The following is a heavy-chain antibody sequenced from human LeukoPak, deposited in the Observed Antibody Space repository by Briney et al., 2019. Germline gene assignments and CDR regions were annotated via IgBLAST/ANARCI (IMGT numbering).Heavy chain of an antibody. V-gene: IGHV4-59*01. CDR3: ARDRPSYYYDSSGYYLDY. CDR2: IYYSGST. D-gene: IGHD3-22*01. J-gene: IGHJ4*02. Sequence: SETLSLTCTVSGGSISSYYWSWIRQPPGKGLEWIGYIYYSGSTNYNPSLKSRVTISVDTSKNQFSLKLSSVTAADTAVYYCARDRPSYYYDSSGYYLDYWGQGTLVTVSS. CDR1: GGSISSYY.